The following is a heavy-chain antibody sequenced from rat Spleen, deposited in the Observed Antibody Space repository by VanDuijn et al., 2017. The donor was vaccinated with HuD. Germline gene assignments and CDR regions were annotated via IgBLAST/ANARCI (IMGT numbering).Heavy chain of an antibody. CDR3: VRERVPGFAFYFDY. V-gene: IGHV2-6*01. J-gene: IGHJ2*01. CDR1: GFSLISYA. D-gene: IGHD1-4*01. CDR2: ISTGGNT. Sequence: QVQLKESGPGLVQPSQTLSLTCPVSGFSLISYAVNWIRQPPGKGLEWIAAISTGGNTDYNPGLKSRLGISRDTSKSQVFLKMNSLQTEDTAIYFCVRERVPGFAFYFDYWGQGVMVTVSS.